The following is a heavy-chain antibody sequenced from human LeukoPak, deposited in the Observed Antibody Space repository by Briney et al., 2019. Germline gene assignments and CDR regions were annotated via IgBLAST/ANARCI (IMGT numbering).Heavy chain of an antibody. D-gene: IGHD2-15*01. CDR2: IYSSGST. CDR3: ARQVVAAATTFDY. V-gene: IGHV4-61*02. CDR1: GGSISSGSYY. J-gene: IGHJ4*02. Sequence: SETLSLTCTVSGGSISSGSYYWTWIRQPAGKGLEWIGRIYSSGSTNYNPSLKSRVTISVDTSKNQSSLKVNSVTAADTAVYYCARQVVAAATTFDYWGQGTLVTVSS.